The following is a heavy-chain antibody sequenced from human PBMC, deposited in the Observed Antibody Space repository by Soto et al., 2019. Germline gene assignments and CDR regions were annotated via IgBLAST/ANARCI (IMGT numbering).Heavy chain of an antibody. CDR1: GGSISSGGYY. CDR2: IYYSGST. Sequence: QVQLQESGPGLVKPSQTLSLTCTVSGGSISSGGYYWSWIRQHPGKGLEWIGYIYYSGSTYYNPSLKIRLTISLDTSKNQFTLKLSSVTAAVTAVYYCARATNCSGGSGYYRYYFDYWGPGTLVPVSS. V-gene: IGHV4-31*03. CDR3: ARATNCSGGSGYYRYYFDY. D-gene: IGHD2-15*01. J-gene: IGHJ4*02.